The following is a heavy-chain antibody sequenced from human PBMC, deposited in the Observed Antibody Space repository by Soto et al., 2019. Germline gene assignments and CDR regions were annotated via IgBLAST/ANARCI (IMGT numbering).Heavy chain of an antibody. CDR2: IYYSGST. Sequence: PSETLSLTCTVSGGSISSYYWSWIRQPPGKGLEWIGYIYYSGSTNYNPSLKSRVTISVDTSKNQFSLKLSSVTAADTAVYYCARALYSYGPKFDPWGQGTLVT. V-gene: IGHV4-59*01. D-gene: IGHD5-18*01. CDR3: ARALYSYGPKFDP. J-gene: IGHJ5*02. CDR1: GGSISSYY.